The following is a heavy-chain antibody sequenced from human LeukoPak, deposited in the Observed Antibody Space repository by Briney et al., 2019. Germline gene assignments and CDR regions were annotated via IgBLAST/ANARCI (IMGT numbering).Heavy chain of an antibody. CDR3: AKRVATSSISYYFDY. CDR1: GFTFSSYA. V-gene: IGHV3-23*01. CDR2: ISGSGGST. J-gene: IGHJ4*02. D-gene: IGHD5-12*01. Sequence: PGGSLRLSCAASGFTFSSYAMSWVRQAPGKGLEWVSGISGSGGSTFYADSVKGRFTISRDYSKNTLFLQMNSLRAEDTAVYYCAKRVATSSISYYFDYWGQGTLVTVSS.